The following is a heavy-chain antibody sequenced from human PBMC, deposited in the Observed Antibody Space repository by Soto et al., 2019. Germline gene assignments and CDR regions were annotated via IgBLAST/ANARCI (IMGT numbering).Heavy chain of an antibody. V-gene: IGHV3-30*18. CDR1: GFTFSSYG. Sequence: RLSCAASGFTFSSYGMHWVRQAPGKGLEWVAVISYDGSNKYYADSVKGRFTISRDNSKNTLYLQMNSLRAEDTAVYYCAKGRGHYDILTGTDYWGQVTLVTVSS. CDR2: ISYDGSNK. D-gene: IGHD3-9*01. CDR3: AKGRGHYDILTGTDY. J-gene: IGHJ4*02.